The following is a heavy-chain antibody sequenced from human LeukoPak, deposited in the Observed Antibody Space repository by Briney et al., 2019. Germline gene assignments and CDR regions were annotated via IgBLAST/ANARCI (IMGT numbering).Heavy chain of an antibody. J-gene: IGHJ6*03. Sequence: PGGSLSLSCAASGFTFSSSAMTWVRQAPGKGLGWVCFIRSKHYGGTTECAPSVKGRFTISRDDSKSIAYLQMNSLKTEDTAVYYCTITGGSRRDYYYYFMDVWGKGTTVTVSS. V-gene: IGHV3-49*04. D-gene: IGHD2-15*01. CDR2: IRSKHYGGTT. CDR3: TITGGSRRDYYYYFMDV. CDR1: GFTFSSSA.